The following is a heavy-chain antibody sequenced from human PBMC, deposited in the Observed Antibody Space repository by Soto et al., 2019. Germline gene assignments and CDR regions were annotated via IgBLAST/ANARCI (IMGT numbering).Heavy chain of an antibody. J-gene: IGHJ5*02. Sequence: GGSLRLSCAASGFTFDDYAMHWVRQAPGKGLEWVSGISWNSGSIGYADSVKGRFTISRDNAKNSLYLQMNSLRAEDTALYYCAKDYYGSGSYYNHGNWFDPWGQGTLVTVSS. D-gene: IGHD3-10*01. CDR2: ISWNSGSI. V-gene: IGHV3-9*01. CDR1: GFTFDDYA. CDR3: AKDYYGSGSYYNHGNWFDP.